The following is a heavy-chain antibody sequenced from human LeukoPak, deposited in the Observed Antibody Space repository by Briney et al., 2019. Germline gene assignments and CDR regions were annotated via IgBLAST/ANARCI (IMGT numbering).Heavy chain of an antibody. CDR1: GGSISGSTSY. V-gene: IGHV4-39*07. Sequence: PSETLSLTCTVSGGSISGSTSYWGWIRQPPGKGLEWIGEINHSGSTNYNPSLKSRVTISVDTSKNQFSLKLSSVTAADTAVYYCAGPNDDYFDYWGQGTLVTVSS. J-gene: IGHJ4*02. CDR2: INHSGST. D-gene: IGHD3-16*01. CDR3: AGPNDDYFDY.